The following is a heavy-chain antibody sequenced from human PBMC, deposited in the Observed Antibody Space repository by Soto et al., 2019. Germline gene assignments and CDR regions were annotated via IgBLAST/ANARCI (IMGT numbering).Heavy chain of an antibody. Sequence: GEYLNISCKGSGYSFTSYWISWVRQMPGEGLEWMGMIDPSDSYTNYSPSFEGHVTISADKSISTAYLQWSSLKASDTAMYYCASDYDILSGYYNAAFDIWGQGTMVTVSS. J-gene: IGHJ3*02. CDR2: IDPSDSYT. CDR3: ASDYDILSGYYNAAFDI. CDR1: GYSFTSYW. D-gene: IGHD3-9*01. V-gene: IGHV5-10-1*01.